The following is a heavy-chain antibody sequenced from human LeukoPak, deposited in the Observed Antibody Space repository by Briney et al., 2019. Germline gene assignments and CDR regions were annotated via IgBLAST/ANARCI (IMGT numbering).Heavy chain of an antibody. CDR2: IYHSGST. J-gene: IGHJ5*02. CDR1: GGSLSSSNW. Sequence: SETLSLTCPVSGGSLSSSNWWSWVRPPPGKGLEWIGEIYHSGSTNYNPSLKSRVTISVDKSKNQFSLKLSSVTAADTAVYYCARDTMVRGVIIRWFDPWGQGTLVTVSS. V-gene: IGHV4-4*02. D-gene: IGHD3-10*01. CDR3: ARDTMVRGVIIRWFDP.